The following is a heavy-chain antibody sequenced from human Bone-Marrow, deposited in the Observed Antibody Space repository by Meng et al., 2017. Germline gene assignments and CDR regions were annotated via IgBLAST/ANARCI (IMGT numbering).Heavy chain of an antibody. J-gene: IGHJ4*02. Sequence: GESLKISCAASGFTFSSYWMHWVRQAPGKGLVWVSRINSDGSSTSYADSVKGRFTISRDNAKNTLYLQMNSLRAEDTAVYYCARDPYVVVVAATTGSGYYFDYWGQGTLVTVSS. CDR1: GFTFSSYW. V-gene: IGHV3-74*01. CDR3: ARDPYVVVVAATTGSGYYFDY. CDR2: INSDGSST. D-gene: IGHD2-15*01.